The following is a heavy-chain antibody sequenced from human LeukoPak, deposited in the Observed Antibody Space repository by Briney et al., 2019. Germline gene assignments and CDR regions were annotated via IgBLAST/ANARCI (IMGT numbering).Heavy chain of an antibody. V-gene: IGHV4-59*01. CDR2: IYYSGST. Sequence: TSETLSLTCTVSGGSISSYYWSWIRQPPGKGLEWIGYIYYSGSTNYKPSLKSRVTISVDTSKNQFSLKLSSVTAADTAVYYCARPLYTGGFDIWGQGTMVTVSS. D-gene: IGHD2-2*02. CDR3: ARPLYTGGFDI. CDR1: GGSISSYY. J-gene: IGHJ3*02.